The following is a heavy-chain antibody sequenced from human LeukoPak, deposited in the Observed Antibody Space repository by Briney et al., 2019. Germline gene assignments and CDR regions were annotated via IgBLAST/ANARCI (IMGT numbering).Heavy chain of an antibody. Sequence: SETLSLTCTVSGGSISSYYWSWIRQPPGKGLEWIGYIYYSGSTNYNPSLKSRVTISVDTSKNQFSLKLSSVTAADTAVYYCARENASGHYGDYEVRPPNYFDYWGQGTLVTVSS. CDR1: GGSISSYY. V-gene: IGHV4-59*12. CDR2: IYYSGST. D-gene: IGHD4-17*01. J-gene: IGHJ4*02. CDR3: ARENASGHYGDYEVRPPNYFDY.